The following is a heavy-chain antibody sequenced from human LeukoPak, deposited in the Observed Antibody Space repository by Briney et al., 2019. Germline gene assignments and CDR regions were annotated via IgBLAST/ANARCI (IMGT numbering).Heavy chain of an antibody. CDR3: ARSYYDFWSGYLYYFDY. J-gene: IGHJ4*02. CDR1: GFTFSSYW. D-gene: IGHD3-3*01. CDR2: IKQDGSEK. V-gene: IGHV3-7*01. Sequence: PGGSLRLSCAASGFTFSSYWMSWVRQAPGKGLEWVANIKQDGSEKYYVDSVKGRFTISRDNAKNSLYLQMNSLRAEDTAVYYCARSYYDFWSGYLYYFDYWGQGTLVTVSS.